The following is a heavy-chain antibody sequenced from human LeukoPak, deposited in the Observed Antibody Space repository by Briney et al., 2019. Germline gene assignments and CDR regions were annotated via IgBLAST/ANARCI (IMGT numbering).Heavy chain of an antibody. CDR1: GGSISSSTYS. D-gene: IGHD3-22*01. CDR3: ARGSRYSSGYDYIDQ. Sequence: PSETLSLTCSVSGGSISSSTYSWGWIRQPPGKGLEWIGSFYYTGDTYYGPSLKSRVTISVDTSKNQFSLNLTSLTAADTAVYYCARGSRYSSGYDYIDQWGQGTLVTVSS. CDR2: FYYTGDT. J-gene: IGHJ4*02. V-gene: IGHV4-39*01.